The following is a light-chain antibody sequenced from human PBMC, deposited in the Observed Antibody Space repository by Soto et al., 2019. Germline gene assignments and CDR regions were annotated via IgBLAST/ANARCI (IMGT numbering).Light chain of an antibody. V-gene: IGKV3-15*01. J-gene: IGKJ1*01. CDR3: QQYNNWPWT. Sequence: EIEMTQSPATLSVSPGDRATLSCRASQSVSSYLAWYQQKPGQAPRLLIYGASTRPTGIPARFSGSGSGTEFTLTISSLQSEDFAVYYCQQYNNWPWTFGQGTKVEIK. CDR1: QSVSSY. CDR2: GAS.